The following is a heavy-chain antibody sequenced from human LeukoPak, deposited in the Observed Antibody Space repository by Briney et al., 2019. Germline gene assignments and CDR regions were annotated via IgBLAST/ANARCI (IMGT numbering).Heavy chain of an antibody. CDR2: IYYSGST. J-gene: IGHJ4*02. CDR3: ARGFDY. Sequence: SETLSLTCTVSGSSIMSGYYWAWIRQPPGKGLEWIGYIYYSGSTNYNPSLKSRVTISVDTSKNQFSLKLSSVTATDTAVYYCARGFDYWGQGTLVTVSS. V-gene: IGHV4-59*01. CDR1: GSSIMSGYY.